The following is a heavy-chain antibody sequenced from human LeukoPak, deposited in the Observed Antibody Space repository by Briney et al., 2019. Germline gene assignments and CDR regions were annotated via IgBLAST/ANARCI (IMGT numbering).Heavy chain of an antibody. J-gene: IGHJ5*02. V-gene: IGHV4-4*07. Sequence: SETLSLTCTLSSGSLSSSYWSWLRQPAGKGLEWIGRIYTSGSTNYNPSLKSRVTMSVDTSKNQFSLKLSSVTAADTAVYYCVRGRYSSGWYRDKNWFDPWGQGTPVTVSS. CDR3: VRGRYSSGWYRDKNWFDP. D-gene: IGHD6-19*01. CDR2: IYTSGST. CDR1: SGSLSSSY.